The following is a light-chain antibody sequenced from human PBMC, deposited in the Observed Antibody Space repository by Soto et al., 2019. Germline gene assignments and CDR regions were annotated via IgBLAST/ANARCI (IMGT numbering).Light chain of an antibody. V-gene: IGKV3-15*01. CDR2: GAS. CDR1: QSIGSN. CDR3: QQYNDWPPYT. Sequence: EVLMTQSQGTLSESPGERVTVSCGASQSIGSNLAWYQQKPGQAPRLLIYGASTRVIGVPDRFSGGRSGTEFTLTISSLQSEDIAVYFCQQYNDWPPYTFGQGTKLEIK. J-gene: IGKJ2*01.